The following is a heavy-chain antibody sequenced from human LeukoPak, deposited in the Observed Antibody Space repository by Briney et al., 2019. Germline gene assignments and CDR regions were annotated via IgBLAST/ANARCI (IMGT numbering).Heavy chain of an antibody. J-gene: IGHJ3*02. CDR3: ARDTTYYFSSSYYDSYDI. CDR2: IKKDGSEK. Sequence: GGSLRLSCEASGFIFSAYWMTWVRQAPGKGPEWVANIKKDGSEKHYLDSVKGRFTISRDNAKNSLYLQMSSLRAEDTAVYYCARDTTYYFSSSYYDSYDIWGQGTIVTVSS. V-gene: IGHV3-7*01. D-gene: IGHD3-22*01. CDR1: GFIFSAYW.